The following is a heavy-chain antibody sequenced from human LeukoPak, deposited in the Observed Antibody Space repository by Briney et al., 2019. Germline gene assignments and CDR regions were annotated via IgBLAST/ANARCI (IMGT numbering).Heavy chain of an antibody. CDR3: ARHRSSWLIDY. CDR2: ISDSGGNT. V-gene: IGHV3-23*01. CDR1: GFTFNTYA. J-gene: IGHJ4*02. D-gene: IGHD6-6*01. Sequence: GGSLRLSCAASGFTFNTYAVSWVRQAPWERLQWVSGISDSGGNTYYADSVRGRFTISRDNSKNTLYLQMNSLRADDTAVYYCARHRSSWLIDYWGQGTLVTVSS.